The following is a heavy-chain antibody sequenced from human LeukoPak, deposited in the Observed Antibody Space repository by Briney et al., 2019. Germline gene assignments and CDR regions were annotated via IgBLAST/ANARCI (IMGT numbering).Heavy chain of an antibody. D-gene: IGHD3-3*01. V-gene: IGHV1-46*03. Sequence: GASVKVSCKASGYTFTSYYMHSVRHAPGQGLEWMGLINPSGGSTSYAQKFQGRVTMTRDTSTGTVYMELSSLRSEDTAVYYCARVTDYDFWSGPYYFDYWGQGTLVTVSS. J-gene: IGHJ4*02. CDR1: GYTFTSYY. CDR3: ARVTDYDFWSGPYYFDY. CDR2: INPSGGST.